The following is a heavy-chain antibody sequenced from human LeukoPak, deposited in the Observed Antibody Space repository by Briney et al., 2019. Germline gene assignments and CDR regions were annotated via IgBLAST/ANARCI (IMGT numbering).Heavy chain of an antibody. V-gene: IGHV4-61*08. CDR3: ARHDAQITMVPLFDP. CDR2: IYYSGST. J-gene: IGHJ5*02. Sequence: KSSETLSLTCTVSGGSISSGDYYWSWIRQPPGKGLEWIGYIYYSGSTNYNPSLKSRVTISLDTSKNQFSLKLRSVTAADTAVYYCARHDAQITMVPLFDPWGQGTLVTVSS. D-gene: IGHD3-10*01. CDR1: GGSISSGDYY.